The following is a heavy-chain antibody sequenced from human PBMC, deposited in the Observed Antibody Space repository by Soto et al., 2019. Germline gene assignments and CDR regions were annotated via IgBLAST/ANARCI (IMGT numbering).Heavy chain of an antibody. D-gene: IGHD1-7*01. CDR3: AGVMGRGYWNYIPLSVY. J-gene: IGHJ4*02. V-gene: IGHV1-69*01. CDR1: GGTFSSYA. CDR2: LSPIFGTA. Sequence: QVQLVQSGAEGKKPGSSVKVSCNASGGTFSSYAISWVRQAPGQGLEWMGGLSPIFGTANYAQKFQGRVTITAVESTSTASMELSSLRSDDTAVYYCAGVMGRGYWNYIPLSVYWVQGTLVTVSS.